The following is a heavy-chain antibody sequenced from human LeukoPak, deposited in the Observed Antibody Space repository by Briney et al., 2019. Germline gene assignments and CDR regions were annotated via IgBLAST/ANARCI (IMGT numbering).Heavy chain of an antibody. CDR1: AVTFTSYL. V-gene: IGHV3-74*01. CDR3: AGSGSSSI. D-gene: IGHD1-26*01. J-gene: IGHJ4*02. CDR2: INHDGSTT. Sequence: PGGSLRLSCAASAVTFTSYLMHWVRQVPGKGLVWVSHINHDGSTTNYADSVKGRFTISRDNAKNTLYLQMNGLRAEDTAVYYCAGSGSSSIWGQGTLVTVSS.